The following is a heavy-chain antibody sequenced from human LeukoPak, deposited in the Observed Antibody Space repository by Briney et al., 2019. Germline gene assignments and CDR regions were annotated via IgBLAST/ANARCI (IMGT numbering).Heavy chain of an antibody. D-gene: IGHD2-2*01. Sequence: SETLSLTCTVSGGSIISYHWSWIRQPAGKGLEWIGRIYTSGTTNYNPSLNSRVTISVDKSKSQFSLKLSSVTAADTAMYYCAREDSAAYCTSTSCYGFDHWGQGILVTVSS. CDR1: GGSIISYH. V-gene: IGHV4-4*07. CDR3: AREDSAAYCTSTSCYGFDH. CDR2: IYTSGTT. J-gene: IGHJ4*02.